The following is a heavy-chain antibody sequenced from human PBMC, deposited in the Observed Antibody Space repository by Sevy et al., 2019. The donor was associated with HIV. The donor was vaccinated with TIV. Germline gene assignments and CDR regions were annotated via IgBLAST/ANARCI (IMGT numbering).Heavy chain of an antibody. J-gene: IGHJ4*02. D-gene: IGHD3-10*01. CDR2: ILYEGINK. CDR3: ATGRDYGSGSYDY. CDR1: GFSFDRYG. Sequence: GGSLRLSCAASGFSFDRYGMHWVRQAPGKGLEWVAVILYEGINKDYGDSVRGRFTISRDNSKNTLYLQMNSLRVDVTAVYYCATGRDYGSGSYDYWGPGTLVTVSS. V-gene: IGHV3-33*01.